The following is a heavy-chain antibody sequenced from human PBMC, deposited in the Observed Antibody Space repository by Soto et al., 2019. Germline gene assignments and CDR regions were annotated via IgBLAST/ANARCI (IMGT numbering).Heavy chain of an antibody. CDR3: ARDYAITMPRAFDI. V-gene: IGHV1-69*01. Sequence: QVQLVQSGAEVKKPGSSVKVSCKASGGTFSSYAISWVRQAPGQGLEWMGGIIPIFGTANYAQKFQGRVTITADESTSTVYMELSSLRSEDTAGYYCARDYAITMPRAFDIWGQGTMVTVSS. D-gene: IGHD3-10*01. CDR1: GGTFSSYA. J-gene: IGHJ3*02. CDR2: IIPIFGTA.